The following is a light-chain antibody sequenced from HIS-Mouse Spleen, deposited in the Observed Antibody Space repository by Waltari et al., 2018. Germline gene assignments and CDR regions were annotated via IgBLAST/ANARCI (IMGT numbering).Light chain of an antibody. CDR3: QQLNSYPQT. CDR1: QGISSY. Sequence: DIQLTQSPSFLSASVGERVTLTCRSSQGISSYLAWYQPKPGKAPKLLFYAASTLQSGVPSRFSGSGSGTEFTLTISSLQPEDFATYYCQQLNSYPQTFGQGTKVEIK. CDR2: AAS. J-gene: IGKJ1*01. V-gene: IGKV1-9*01.